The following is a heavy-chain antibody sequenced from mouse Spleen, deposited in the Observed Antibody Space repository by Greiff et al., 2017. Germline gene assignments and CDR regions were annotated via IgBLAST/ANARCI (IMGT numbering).Heavy chain of an antibody. CDR3: AREKTGTDY. D-gene: IGHD4-1*01. V-gene: IGHV1-50*01. CDR2: IDPSDSYT. CDR1: GYTFTSYW. J-gene: IGHJ2*01. Sequence: VQLQQSGAELVKPGASVKLSCKASGYTFTSYWMQWVKQRPGQGLEWIGEIDPSDSYTNYNQKFKGKATLTVDTSSSTAYMQLSSLTSEDSAVYYCAREKTGTDYWGQGTTLTVSS.